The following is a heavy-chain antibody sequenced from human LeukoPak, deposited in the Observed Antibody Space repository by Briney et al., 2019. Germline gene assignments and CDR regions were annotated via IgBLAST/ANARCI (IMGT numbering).Heavy chain of an antibody. CDR3: ARAYYYDSSGYYWGTLDY. Sequence: GGSLRLSCAASGFTVSSNYMSWVRQAPGKGLEWVSVIYSGGSTYYADSVKGRFTISRDNSKNTLYLQMNSLRAEDTAVYYCARAYYYDSSGYYWGTLDYWGQGTLVTVSS. J-gene: IGHJ4*02. CDR1: GFTVSSNY. D-gene: IGHD3-22*01. V-gene: IGHV3-66*01. CDR2: IYSGGST.